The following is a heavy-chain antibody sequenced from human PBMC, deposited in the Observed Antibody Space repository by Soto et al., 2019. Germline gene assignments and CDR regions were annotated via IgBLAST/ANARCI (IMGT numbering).Heavy chain of an antibody. D-gene: IGHD6-13*01. J-gene: IGHJ3*02. CDR1: GYSFTTDR. CDR3: ARQRIEAAFDAFDI. Sequence: PGESLKISCKGSGYSFTTDRIGWVRQMPGKGLEWMGIIYPGDSETRYSPSFQGQVTISADKSNTTAYLQWSGLKASDTSMYYCARQRIEAAFDAFDIWGQGTMVTVS. CDR2: IYPGDSET. V-gene: IGHV5-51*01.